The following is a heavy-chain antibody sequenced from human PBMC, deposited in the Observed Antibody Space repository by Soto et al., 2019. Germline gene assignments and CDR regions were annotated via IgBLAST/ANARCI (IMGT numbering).Heavy chain of an antibody. CDR3: AKDLSGGMDV. D-gene: IGHD7-27*01. Sequence: PGGSLRLSCAASGFTFSSYGMHWVRQAPGKGLEWVAVISYYGSNKYYADSLKGRFTISRDNSKNTLYLQMNSLRAEDTAVYYCAKDLSGGMDVWGQGTTVTVSS. CDR1: GFTFSSYG. J-gene: IGHJ6*02. V-gene: IGHV3-30*18. CDR2: ISYYGSNK.